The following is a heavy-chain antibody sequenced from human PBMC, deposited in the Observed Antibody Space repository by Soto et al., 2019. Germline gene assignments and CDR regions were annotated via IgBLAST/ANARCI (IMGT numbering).Heavy chain of an antibody. CDR3: AKGRRVGQMYFDI. Sequence: PGGSLRLSCAASGFMFSSYAMSWVRQAPGKGLEWVSDISAGGGNINYADSVKGRFAISRDKSKSTLYLQKNNLRAEDTAVYYCAKGRRVGQMYFDIWGQGTMVTVSS. CDR1: GFMFSSYA. D-gene: IGHD1-26*01. CDR2: ISAGGGNI. J-gene: IGHJ3*02. V-gene: IGHV3-23*01.